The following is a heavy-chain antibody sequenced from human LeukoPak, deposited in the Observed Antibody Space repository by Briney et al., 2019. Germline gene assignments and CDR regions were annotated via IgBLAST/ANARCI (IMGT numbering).Heavy chain of an antibody. CDR3: AKGKDSSGWYLVFDY. D-gene: IGHD6-19*01. J-gene: IGHJ4*02. Sequence: GGSLRLSCAASGFTFSSYAMSWVRQAPGKGPEWVSAISGSGGSTYYADSVKGRFTISRDNSKNTLYLQMNSLRAEDTAVYYCAKGKDSSGWYLVFDYWGQGTLVTVSS. CDR1: GFTFSSYA. CDR2: ISGSGGST. V-gene: IGHV3-23*01.